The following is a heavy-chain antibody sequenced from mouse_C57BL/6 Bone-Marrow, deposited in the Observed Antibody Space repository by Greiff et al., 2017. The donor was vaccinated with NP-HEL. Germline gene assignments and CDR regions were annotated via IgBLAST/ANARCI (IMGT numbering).Heavy chain of an antibody. CDR1: GYSFTSYY. V-gene: IGHV1-66*01. CDR3: ARMGPGY. CDR2: IYPGSGNT. J-gene: IGHJ2*01. Sequence: QVQLQQSGPELVKPGASVKISCKASGYSFTSYYIHWVKQRPGQGLECIGWIYPGSGNTKYNEKFKGKATLTADTSSSTAYMQLSSLTSEDSAVYYCARMGPGYWGQGTTLTVSS.